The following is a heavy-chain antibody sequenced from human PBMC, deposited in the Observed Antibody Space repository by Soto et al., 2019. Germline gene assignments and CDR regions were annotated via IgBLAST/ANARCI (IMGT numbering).Heavy chain of an antibody. D-gene: IGHD2-15*01. V-gene: IGHV3-21*01. CDR2: ISSSSSYI. Sequence: GGSLRLSCAASGFTFSSYSMNWVRQPPGKGLEWVSSISSSSSYIYYADSVKGRFTISRDNAKNSLYLQMNSLRAEDTAVYYCARDLLVAPTREYNWFDPWGQGTLVTVSS. J-gene: IGHJ5*02. CDR1: GFTFSSYS. CDR3: ARDLLVAPTREYNWFDP.